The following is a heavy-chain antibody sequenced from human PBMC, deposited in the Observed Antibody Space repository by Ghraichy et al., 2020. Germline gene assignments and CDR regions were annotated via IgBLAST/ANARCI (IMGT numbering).Heavy chain of an antibody. CDR2: ISTGDNYI. Sequence: GGSLRLSCVASGFTFSDFSMNWVRQAPGKGLEWVSFISTGDNYIYYADSVRGRFTISRDNAKKSLYLQMNSLRDEDTAIYYCVRDRIPDGRFGKLAFGDGPGGRGARVIVSS. J-gene: IGHJ5*02. D-gene: IGHD3-10*01. CDR1: GFTFSDFS. CDR3: VRDRIPDGRFGKLAFGDGP. V-gene: IGHV3-21*04.